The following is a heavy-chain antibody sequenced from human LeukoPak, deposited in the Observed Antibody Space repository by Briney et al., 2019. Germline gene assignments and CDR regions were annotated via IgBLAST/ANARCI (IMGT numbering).Heavy chain of an antibody. D-gene: IGHD3-22*01. Sequence: PGGSLRRSCAASGFTFRNFAMSWVRQAPGKGLEWVSAISASGSYIYYRDSLRGRFATSRDNSDNTLYLHMSSLTAEDTAVYYCAKKYDNTGYYSEQFWGQGTLVTVSS. J-gene: IGHJ4*02. CDR2: ISASGSYI. CDR3: AKKYDNTGYYSEQF. CDR1: GFTFRNFA. V-gene: IGHV3-23*01.